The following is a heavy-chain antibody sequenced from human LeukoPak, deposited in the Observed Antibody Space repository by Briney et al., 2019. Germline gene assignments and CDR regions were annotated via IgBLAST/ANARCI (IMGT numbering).Heavy chain of an antibody. D-gene: IGHD2-2*02. CDR1: GFTFSSYA. CDR3: ARIPDCSSTSCYRGGYYYYYYMDV. Sequence: GGSLRLSCAASGFTFSSYAMSWVRQAPGKGLEWVSAISGSGGSTYYADSVKGRFTISRDNAKNSLYLQMNSLRAEDTAVYYCARIPDCSSTSCYRGGYYYYYYMDVWGKGTTVTVSS. CDR2: ISGSGGST. J-gene: IGHJ6*03. V-gene: IGHV3-23*01.